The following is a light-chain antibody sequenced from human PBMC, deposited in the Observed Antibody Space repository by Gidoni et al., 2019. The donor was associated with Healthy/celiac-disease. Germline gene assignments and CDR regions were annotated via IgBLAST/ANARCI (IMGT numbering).Light chain of an antibody. CDR3: QQSYSTPLT. Sequence: IQMTQSPSSLSASVGDRVNITCRASQSISSYLNWYQQKPGKAPKLLIYAASSLQSGVPSRFSGSGSGTDFTLTISSLQPEDFATYYCQQSYSTPLTFGGXTKVEIK. V-gene: IGKV1-39*01. J-gene: IGKJ4*01. CDR2: AAS. CDR1: QSISSY.